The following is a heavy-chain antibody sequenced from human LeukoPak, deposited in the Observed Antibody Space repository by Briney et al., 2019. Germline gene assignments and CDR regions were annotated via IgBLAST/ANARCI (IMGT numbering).Heavy chain of an antibody. D-gene: IGHD2-15*01. J-gene: IGHJ6*03. Sequence: SETLSLTCTVSGGSISSYYWSWIRQPAGKGLEWIGRIYTSGSTNYNPSLKSRVTMSVDTSKNQFSLKLSSVTAADTAVYYCARGYCSGGSCYSYYYYNYMDVWGKGTTVTVSS. CDR2: IYTSGST. V-gene: IGHV4-4*07. CDR3: ARGYCSGGSCYSYYYYNYMDV. CDR1: GGSISSYY.